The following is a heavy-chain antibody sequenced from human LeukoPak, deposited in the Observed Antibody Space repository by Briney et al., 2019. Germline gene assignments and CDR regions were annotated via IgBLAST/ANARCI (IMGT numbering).Heavy chain of an antibody. CDR2: IYYSGST. D-gene: IGHD3-3*01. J-gene: IGHJ5*02. V-gene: IGHV4-39*01. Sequence: SETLSLTCTVSGGSISSSSYYWGWIRQPPGKGLEWIGSIYYSGSTYYNPSLKSRVTISVDTSKNQFSLKLSSVTAADTAVYYCAGGRTQIFGVAPNWFDPWGQGTLVTVSS. CDR1: GGSISSSSYY. CDR3: AGGRTQIFGVAPNWFDP.